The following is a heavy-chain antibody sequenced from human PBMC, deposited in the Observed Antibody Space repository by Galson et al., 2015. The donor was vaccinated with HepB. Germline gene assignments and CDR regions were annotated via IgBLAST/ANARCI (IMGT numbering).Heavy chain of an antibody. J-gene: IGHJ4*02. V-gene: IGHV3-33*01. Sequence: SLRLSCAASGFSVSVHGMHWVRKAPGKGLEWVAAEYADGRKKCYADSVEGRFTISRDFSKNTVDLQMNNLRVEDTAVYYCGRDLSAWSVDFRGPGDQVTVSS. D-gene: IGHD3-3*01. CDR1: GFSVSVHG. CDR3: GRDLSAWSVDF. CDR2: EYADGRKK.